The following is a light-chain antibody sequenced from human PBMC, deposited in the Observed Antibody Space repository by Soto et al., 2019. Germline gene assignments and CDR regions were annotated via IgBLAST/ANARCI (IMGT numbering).Light chain of an antibody. CDR3: LQDYNYSWK. J-gene: IGKJ1*01. CDR2: GAS. V-gene: IGKV1-6*01. Sequence: MTEPPSSLSAYVGDTVPISFRASQDIRNTLAWYQQKPGEAPKLLIYGASNLHSGVPYRFSGSGSVTDFTLAITGLQPEDFATYYCLQDYNYSWKFGQGTKVEIK. CDR1: QDIRNT.